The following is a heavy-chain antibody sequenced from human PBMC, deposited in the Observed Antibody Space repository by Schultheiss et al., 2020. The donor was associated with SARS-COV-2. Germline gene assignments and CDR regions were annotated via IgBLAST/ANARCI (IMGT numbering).Heavy chain of an antibody. J-gene: IGHJ4*02. Sequence: GSLRLSCATSGFTFSKCPMTWVRQVPGKGLEWVSTIDDNGANAYYAVSVKGRFTVSRDNSKNTLYLQINSLRAEDTAVYYCARVPQEISVQGYFDYWGQGTLVTVSS. CDR2: IDDNGANA. D-gene: IGHD3-10*01. V-gene: IGHV3-23*01. CDR3: ARVPQEISVQGYFDY. CDR1: GFTFSKCP.